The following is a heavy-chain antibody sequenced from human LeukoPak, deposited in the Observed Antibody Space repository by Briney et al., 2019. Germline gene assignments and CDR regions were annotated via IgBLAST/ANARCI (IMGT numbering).Heavy chain of an antibody. CDR1: DGSISSSGYY. CDR2: IHNSGST. J-gene: IGHJ4*02. CDR3: ARDSDSSGYYFDY. V-gene: IGHV4-39*07. Sequence: SETLSLTCTVSDGSISSSGYYWGWIRQPPGKGLEWIRSIHNSGSTYYNPSLKSRVTISVDKSKNQFSLKLSSVTAADTAVYYCARDSDSSGYYFDYWGQGTLVTVSS. D-gene: IGHD3-22*01.